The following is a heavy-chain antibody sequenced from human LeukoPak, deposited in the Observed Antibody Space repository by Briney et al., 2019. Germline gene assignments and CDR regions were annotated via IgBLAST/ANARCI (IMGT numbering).Heavy chain of an antibody. D-gene: IGHD1-26*01. V-gene: IGHV4-59*11. Sequence: PSETLSLTCTVSGGSISSHYWSWIRQPPGKGLEWIGYIYYSGSTNYNPSLKSRVTISVDTSKNQFSLKLSSVTAADTAVYYCARVTDGGSYFFRYGMDVWGQGTTVTVSS. CDR1: GGSISSHY. CDR2: IYYSGST. J-gene: IGHJ6*02. CDR3: ARVTDGGSYFFRYGMDV.